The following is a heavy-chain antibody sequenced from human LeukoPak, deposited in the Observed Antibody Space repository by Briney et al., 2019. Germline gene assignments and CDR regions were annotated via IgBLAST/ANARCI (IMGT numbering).Heavy chain of an antibody. CDR3: ARAEGLAAAGYY. Sequence: ASVKVSCKASGGTFSSYAISWVRQAPGQGLEWIGRIIPILGIANYARKFQGRVTITADKSTSTAYMELSSLRSEDTAVYYCARAEGLAAAGYYWGQGTLVTVSS. J-gene: IGHJ4*02. D-gene: IGHD6-13*01. CDR1: GGTFSSYA. V-gene: IGHV1-69*04. CDR2: IIPILGIA.